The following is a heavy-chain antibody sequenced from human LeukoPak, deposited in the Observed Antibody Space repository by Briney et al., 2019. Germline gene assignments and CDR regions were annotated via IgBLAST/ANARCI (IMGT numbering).Heavy chain of an antibody. CDR3: AKAGRSSGYYYPDY. J-gene: IGHJ4*02. D-gene: IGHD3-22*01. CDR1: GFTFSSYA. Sequence: GGSLRLSCAASGFTFSSYAMSWVRQAPGKGLEWVSAISGSGGSTYYADSVKGRFTISRDNSKNTLYLQMNSLRAEDTAVYYCAKAGRSSGYYYPDYWGQGTLVTVSS. V-gene: IGHV3-23*01. CDR2: ISGSGGST.